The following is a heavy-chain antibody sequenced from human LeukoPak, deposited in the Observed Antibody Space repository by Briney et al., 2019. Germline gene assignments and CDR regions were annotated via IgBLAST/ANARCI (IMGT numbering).Heavy chain of an antibody. CDR1: GGSISSGDYY. D-gene: IGHD3-10*01. J-gene: IGHJ4*02. CDR2: IYYSGST. CDR3: ASEGGLTMVRGVINY. V-gene: IGHV4-30-4*01. Sequence: SETLSLTCTVSGGSISSGDYYWSWIRQPPGKGLEWIGYIYYSGSTYYNPSLKSRVTISVDTSKNQFSLKLSSVTAADTAVYYCASEGGLTMVRGVINYWGQGTLVTVSS.